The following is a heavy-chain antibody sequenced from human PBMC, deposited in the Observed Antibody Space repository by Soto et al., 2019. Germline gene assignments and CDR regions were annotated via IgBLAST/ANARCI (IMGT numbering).Heavy chain of an antibody. Sequence: QVQLVQSGAEVKKPVASVKVSCKASGYTFTSYGISWVRQAPGLGLEWMGWISAYNGNTNYAQKLQGRVTMTTDTSTSTAYMELRSLRSDDTAVYYCARVSPGLRWLPKDYFDYWGQGTLVTVSS. CDR2: ISAYNGNT. J-gene: IGHJ4*02. CDR3: ARVSPGLRWLPKDYFDY. CDR1: GYTFTSYG. D-gene: IGHD5-12*01. V-gene: IGHV1-18*01.